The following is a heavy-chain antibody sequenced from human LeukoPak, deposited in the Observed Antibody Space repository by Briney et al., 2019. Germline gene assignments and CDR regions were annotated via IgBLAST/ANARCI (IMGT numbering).Heavy chain of an antibody. Sequence: QAGGSLRLSCAASGFTFSSYWMSWVRQAPGKGLEWVSNINKDGSAKYYADSVKGRFTISRDNAKNSLYLHMNSLRAEDTAVYYCARVNYDFWSGYPNSFDYWGQGTLVTVSS. D-gene: IGHD3-3*01. CDR1: GFTFSSYW. CDR2: INKDGSAK. J-gene: IGHJ4*02. CDR3: ARVNYDFWSGYPNSFDY. V-gene: IGHV3-7*01.